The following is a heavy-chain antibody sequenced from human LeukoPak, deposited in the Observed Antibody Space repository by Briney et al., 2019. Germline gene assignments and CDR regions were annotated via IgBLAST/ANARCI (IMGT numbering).Heavy chain of an antibody. CDR3: AILEGHGYYDSSGYSDAFDI. V-gene: IGHV5-51*01. D-gene: IGHD3-22*01. CDR2: IYPGDSDT. Sequence: GESLKISCKGSGYSFTSYWISWVRQMPGKGLEWMGIIYPGDSDTRYSPSFQGQVTISADKSISTAYLQWSSLKASDTAMYYCAILEGHGYYDSSGYSDAFDIWGQGTMVTVSS. J-gene: IGHJ3*02. CDR1: GYSFTSYW.